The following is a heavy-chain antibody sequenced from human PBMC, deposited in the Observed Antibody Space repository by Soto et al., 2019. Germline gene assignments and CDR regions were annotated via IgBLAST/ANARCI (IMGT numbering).Heavy chain of an antibody. D-gene: IGHD2-15*01. Sequence: QVQLQESGPGLVEPSETLSLTCTVSGGSITNYYWSWIRQPPGKGLEWIGYIYYSGTTNYNPSLKSRVTISVDTSKNQFSLKLSSVTAGDTAVYYCASWWAIKGYFTYWGQGSLVTVSS. CDR1: GGSITNYY. CDR3: ASWWAIKGYFTY. CDR2: IYYSGTT. J-gene: IGHJ4*02. V-gene: IGHV4-59*08.